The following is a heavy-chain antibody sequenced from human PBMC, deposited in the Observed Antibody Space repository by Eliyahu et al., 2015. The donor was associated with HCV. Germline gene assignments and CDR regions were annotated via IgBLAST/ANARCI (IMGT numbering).Heavy chain of an antibody. Sequence: QVQLQQWGAGLLKPSETLSLTCAVYGGSFXGYYWSWIRQPPGKGLEWIGEINHSGSTNXNPSLKSRVTISVDTSKXQFSLKLSSVTAADTAVYYCARGLLFSSGSYLGWFDPWGQGTLVTVSS. CDR2: INHSGST. J-gene: IGHJ5*02. CDR3: ARGLLFSSGSYLGWFDP. CDR1: GGSFXGYY. D-gene: IGHD3-10*01. V-gene: IGHV4-34*01.